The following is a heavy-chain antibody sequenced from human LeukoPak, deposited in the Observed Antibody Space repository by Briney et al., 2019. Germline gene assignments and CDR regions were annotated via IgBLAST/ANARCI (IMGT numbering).Heavy chain of an antibody. D-gene: IGHD6-6*01. CDR3: ARDAPERIAARPGDFDP. CDR1: GYTFTSYG. V-gene: IGHV1-18*01. Sequence: ASVKVSCKASGYTFTSYGISWVRQAPGQGLEWMGWISAYNGNTNYAQKLQGRVTMTTDTSTSTAYMELRSLRSDDTAVYYCARDAPERIAARPGDFDPWGQGTLVTVSS. CDR2: ISAYNGNT. J-gene: IGHJ5*02.